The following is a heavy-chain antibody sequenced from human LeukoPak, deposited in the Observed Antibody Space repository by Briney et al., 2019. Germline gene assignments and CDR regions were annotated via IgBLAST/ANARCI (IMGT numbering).Heavy chain of an antibody. CDR3: ARKMNYSDSSGYYDY. D-gene: IGHD3-22*01. CDR1: GYTFTCYY. V-gene: IGHV1-2*02. Sequence: ASVKVSCKASGYTFTCYYMHWVRQAPGQGLEWMGWINPNSGGTNYAQRVQGRVTMTRDTSISTAYMELSRLRSDDTAVYYCARKMNYSDSSGYYDYWGQGTLVTVSS. CDR2: INPNSGGT. J-gene: IGHJ4*02.